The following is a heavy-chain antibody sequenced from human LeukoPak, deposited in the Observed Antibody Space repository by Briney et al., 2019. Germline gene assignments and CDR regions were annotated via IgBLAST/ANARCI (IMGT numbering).Heavy chain of an antibody. CDR1: GFTFSSYG. V-gene: IGHV3-33*01. Sequence: GGSLRLSCAASGFTFSSYGMHWVRQAPGKGLEWVAVIWYDGSNKYYADSVKGRFTISRDNSKNTLYLQMNSLRAEDTAVYYCARDGGGIVVVPAAMYYFDYWGQGTLVTVSS. CDR3: ARDGGGIVVVPAAMYYFDY. D-gene: IGHD2-2*01. J-gene: IGHJ4*02. CDR2: IWYDGSNK.